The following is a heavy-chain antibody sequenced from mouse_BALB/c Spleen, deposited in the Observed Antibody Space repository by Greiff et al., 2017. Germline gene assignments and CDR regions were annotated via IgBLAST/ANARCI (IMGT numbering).Heavy chain of an antibody. D-gene: IGHD2-1*01. J-gene: IGHJ3*01. CDR1: GFTFSSYT. CDR2: ISSGGSYT. V-gene: IGHV5-6-4*01. Sequence: DVKLVESGGGLVKPGGSLKLSCAASGFTFSSYTMSWVRQTPEKRLEWVATISSGGSYTYYPDSVKGRFTISRDNAKNTLYLQMSSLKSEDTAMYYCTREDGNYPAWFAYWGQGTLVTVSA. CDR3: TREDGNYPAWFAY.